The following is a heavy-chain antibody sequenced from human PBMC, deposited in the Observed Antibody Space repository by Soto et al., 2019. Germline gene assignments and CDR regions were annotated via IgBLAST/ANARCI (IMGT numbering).Heavy chain of an antibody. J-gene: IGHJ6*02. V-gene: IGHV3-23*01. CDR3: AKYMLLSFDYYYYGMDV. Sequence: EVQLLESGGTLVQPGGSLRLSCAASGFAFSTYAMNWVRQAPGKGLEWVSAISGSGARTYYADSVKGRFTISRDNSKNTLYLQMNRLRVEDTAVYYCAKYMLLSFDYYYYGMDVWGQGTTVTVSS. CDR2: ISGSGART. CDR1: GFAFSTYA. D-gene: IGHD2-8*01.